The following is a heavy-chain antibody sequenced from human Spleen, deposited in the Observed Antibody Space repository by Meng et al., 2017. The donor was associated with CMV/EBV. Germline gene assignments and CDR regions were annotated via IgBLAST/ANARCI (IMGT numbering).Heavy chain of an antibody. CDR1: GYTFTAYY. CDR2: INPASGGT. CDR3: ARDFYTSSWYLYYYYYGMDV. J-gene: IGHJ6*02. Sequence: ASVKVSCKTSGYTFTAYYFHWVRQAPGQGLEWMGWINPASGGTNYAQKFQGRVTMTRDTSISTAYMELSRLRSDDTAVYYCARDFYTSSWYLYYYYYGMDVWGQGTTVTVSS. V-gene: IGHV1-2*02. D-gene: IGHD6-13*01.